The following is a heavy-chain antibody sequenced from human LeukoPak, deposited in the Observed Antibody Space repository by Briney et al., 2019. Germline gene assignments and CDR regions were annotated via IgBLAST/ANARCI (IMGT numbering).Heavy chain of an antibody. J-gene: IGHJ4*02. Sequence: PSETLSLTCAVYGGSFSGYYWSWIRQPPGKGLEWIGEINHSGSTNYNPSLKSRVTISVDTSKNQFSLKLSSVTAADTAVYYCVSLAVAGRIDYWGQGTLVTVSS. CDR2: INHSGST. V-gene: IGHV4-34*01. CDR1: GGSFSGYY. D-gene: IGHD6-19*01. CDR3: VSLAVAGRIDY.